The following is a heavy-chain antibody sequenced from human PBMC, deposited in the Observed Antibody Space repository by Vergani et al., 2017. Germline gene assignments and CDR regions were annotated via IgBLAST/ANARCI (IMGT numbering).Heavy chain of an antibody. J-gene: IGHJ3*01. CDR3: AKGKTPGDVSDVFDF. CDR1: GFSFSSHA. D-gene: IGHD1-14*01. V-gene: IGHV3-30*02. Sequence: QVQLVESGGGVVQPGGSLRLSCVASGFSFSSHAMHWVRQVPGKGLEWVAFTRYDGSNRYYTDSVKGRFTISRDNSKNTLYLQMSSLRGGDTAMYFCAKGKTPGDVSDVFDFWGRGTLVSVSS. CDR2: TRYDGSNR.